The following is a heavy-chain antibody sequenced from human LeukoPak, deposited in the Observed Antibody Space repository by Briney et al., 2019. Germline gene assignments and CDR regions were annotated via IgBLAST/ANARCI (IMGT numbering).Heavy chain of an antibody. CDR3: ARDPGYDYVWGSYRSFDY. V-gene: IGHV3-48*03. CDR1: GFTFSSYE. J-gene: IGHJ4*02. D-gene: IGHD3-16*02. Sequence: GGSLRLSCAASGFTFSSYEMNWVRQAPGKGLEWVSYISSSGSTIYYADSVKGRFIISRDNAKNSLYLQMNSLRAEDTAVYYCARDPGYDYVWGSYRSFDYWGQETLVTVST. CDR2: ISSSGSTI.